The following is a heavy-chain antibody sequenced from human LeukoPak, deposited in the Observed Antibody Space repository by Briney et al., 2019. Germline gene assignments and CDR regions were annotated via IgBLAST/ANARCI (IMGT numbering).Heavy chain of an antibody. CDR1: GYTFTSYG. D-gene: IGHD5-18*01. J-gene: IGHJ4*02. CDR3: ARGQIRSGYSYGYDYFDY. Sequence: VASVKVSCKASGYTFTSYGISWVRQAPGQGLEWMGWISAYNGNTNYAQKLQGRVTMTTDTSTSTAYMELRSLRSDDTAVYYCARGQIRSGYSYGYDYFDYWGQGTLVTVSS. V-gene: IGHV1-18*01. CDR2: ISAYNGNT.